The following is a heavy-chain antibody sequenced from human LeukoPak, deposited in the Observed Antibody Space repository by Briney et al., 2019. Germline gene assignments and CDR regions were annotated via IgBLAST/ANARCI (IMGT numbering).Heavy chain of an antibody. CDR3: ARGGNRVVPAALGY. CDR2: IIPIFGTA. Sequence: ASVKVSCKASGGTFSSYAISWVRQAPGQGLEWMGGIIPIFGTANYAQKLQGRVTMTTDTSTSTAYMELRSLRSDDTAVYYCARGGNRVVPAALGYWGQGTLVTVSS. D-gene: IGHD2-2*01. V-gene: IGHV1-69*05. J-gene: IGHJ4*02. CDR1: GGTFSSYA.